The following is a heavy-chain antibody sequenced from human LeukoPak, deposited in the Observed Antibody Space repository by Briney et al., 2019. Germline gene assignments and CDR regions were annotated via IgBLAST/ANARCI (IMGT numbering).Heavy chain of an antibody. V-gene: IGHV3-7*03. J-gene: IGHJ4*02. D-gene: IGHD3-22*01. CDR3: AKDGPYSDTSGPHY. Sequence: GGSLRLSCAASGSTFNSYWMHWVRQAPGKGLDWVANIKQDGSEKYYVDSVKGRFTISRDNAKNSLYLQMNSLRAEDTAVYYCAKDGPYSDTSGPHYWGQGTLVTVSS. CDR1: GSTFNSYW. CDR2: IKQDGSEK.